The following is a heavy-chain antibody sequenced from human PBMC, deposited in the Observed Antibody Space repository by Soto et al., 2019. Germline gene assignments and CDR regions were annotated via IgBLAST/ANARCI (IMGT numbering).Heavy chain of an antibody. Sequence: SETLSLTCTFSGGSISSYYWSWIRQPPGKGLEWIGYIYYSGSTNYNPSLKSRVTISVDTSKNQFSLKLSSVTAAVTAVYYCARVWGGAFDIWGQGTMVT. CDR1: GGSISSYY. CDR3: ARVWGGAFDI. D-gene: IGHD3-10*01. V-gene: IGHV4-59*01. J-gene: IGHJ3*02. CDR2: IYYSGST.